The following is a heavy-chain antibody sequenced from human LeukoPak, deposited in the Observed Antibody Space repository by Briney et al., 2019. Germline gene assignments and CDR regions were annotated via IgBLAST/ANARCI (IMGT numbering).Heavy chain of an antibody. V-gene: IGHV4-59*04. D-gene: IGHD3-3*01. CDR1: DGSTTGYY. Sequence: SETLSLTCSVSDGSTTGYYWSWIRQPPGKGLEWIGTVSYNENTYYTPSLKSRVTISVDTSKNHFSLKLSSVTAADTAVYYCARITDRTIFGEIMHGFDIWGQGTPVTVSS. J-gene: IGHJ3*02. CDR3: ARITDRTIFGEIMHGFDI. CDR2: VSYNENT.